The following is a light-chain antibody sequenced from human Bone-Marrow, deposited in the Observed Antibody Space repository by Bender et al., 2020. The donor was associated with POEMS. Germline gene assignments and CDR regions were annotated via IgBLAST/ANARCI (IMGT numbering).Light chain of an antibody. V-gene: IGLV2-23*02. J-gene: IGLJ3*02. Sequence: QSALTQPASLSGSPGQSITISCTGTSSDVGSYNVVSWYQENPGKAPKLIIYAVTNRPSGVSNRFSGSKSDTTASLTISGLQAEDEAEYHCSSHAGGSILVFGGGTKLTVL. CDR3: SSHAGGSILV. CDR2: AVT. CDR1: SSDVGSYNV.